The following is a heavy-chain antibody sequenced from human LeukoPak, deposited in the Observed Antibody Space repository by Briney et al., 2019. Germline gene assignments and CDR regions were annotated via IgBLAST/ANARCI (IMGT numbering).Heavy chain of an antibody. J-gene: IGHJ4*02. CDR3: ARVKYSGYDGDFDY. Sequence: GGSLRLSCAASGFTFSSYWMSWVRQAPGKGLEWVANIKHDGSEKYYVDSVKGRFTISRDNAKNSLYLQMNSLRAEDTAVYYCARVKYSGYDGDFDYWGQGTLVTVSS. D-gene: IGHD5-12*01. CDR2: IKHDGSEK. CDR1: GFTFSSYW. V-gene: IGHV3-7*01.